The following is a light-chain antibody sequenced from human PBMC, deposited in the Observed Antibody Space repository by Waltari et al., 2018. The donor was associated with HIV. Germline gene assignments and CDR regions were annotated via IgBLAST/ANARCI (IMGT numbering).Light chain of an antibody. J-gene: IGLJ1*01. CDR1: KLTGKS. CDR3: QAWDTTTRTV. CDR2: EDI. V-gene: IGLV3-1*01. Sequence: SYELTQPPSVSVSPGQTATITCSGAKLTGKSASWYQQKPGQSPLLIIYEDIRRPSGIPERFSGYNSGNTATLTISGTQIMDEADYFCQAWDTTTRTVFGSGTRVSVL.